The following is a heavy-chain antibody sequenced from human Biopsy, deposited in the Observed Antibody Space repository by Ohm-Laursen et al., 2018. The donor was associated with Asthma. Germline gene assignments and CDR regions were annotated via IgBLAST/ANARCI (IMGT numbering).Heavy chain of an antibody. V-gene: IGHV3-30-3*01. D-gene: IGHD3-3*01. J-gene: IGHJ1*01. CDR1: GFTFSTYA. CDR2: ISYDGSNK. CDR3: ARTFHFWSPYHAEHYQL. Sequence: SLRLSCAASGFTFSTYAMHWVRQAPGKGLEWVAVISYDGSNKYYADSVKGRFTISRDNAKNSLYLQMNSLRAEDTAVYYCARTFHFWSPYHAEHYQLWGQGTLVTVSS.